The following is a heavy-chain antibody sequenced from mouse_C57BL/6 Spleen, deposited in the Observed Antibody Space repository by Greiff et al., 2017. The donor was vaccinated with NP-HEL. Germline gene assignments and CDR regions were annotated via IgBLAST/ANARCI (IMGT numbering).Heavy chain of an antibody. CDR2: IYPGSGST. D-gene: IGHD4-1*01. CDR1: GYTFTSYW. V-gene: IGHV1-55*01. J-gene: IGHJ4*01. CDR3: ARWRGLGYDSYAMDY. Sequence: QVQLQQPGAELVKPGASVKMSCKASGYTFTSYWITWVKQRPGQGLEWIGDIYPGSGSTNYNEKFKSKATLTVDTSSSTAYMQLSSLTSEDSAVYYCARWRGLGYDSYAMDYWGQGTSVTVSS.